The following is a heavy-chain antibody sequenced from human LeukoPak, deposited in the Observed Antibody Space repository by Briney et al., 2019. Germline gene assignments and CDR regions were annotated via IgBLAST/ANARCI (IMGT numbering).Heavy chain of an antibody. CDR3: ARGRSTGYPYYFGY. CDR2: MNPNSAST. D-gene: IGHD5-12*01. CDR1: GYTFTIYD. Sequence: GASVTVSFTASGYTFTIYDINWVRQAHGQGLEWMGWMNPNSASTGYAQKFQGRVTITRNTSIGTAYMELIGLRSEDTAVYYCARGRSTGYPYYFGYWGQGTRVTVSS. V-gene: IGHV1-8*03. J-gene: IGHJ4*02.